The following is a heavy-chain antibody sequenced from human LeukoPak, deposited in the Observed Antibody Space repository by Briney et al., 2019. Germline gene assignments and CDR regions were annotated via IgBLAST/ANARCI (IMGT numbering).Heavy chain of an antibody. V-gene: IGHV1-18*01. D-gene: IGHD6-13*01. J-gene: IGHJ4*02. Sequence: GASVKVSCKASGYTFTSYGISWVRQAPGQGLEWMGRISAYNGNTNYAQKLQGRVTMTTDTSTSTAYMELSSLRSEDTAVYYCARVRYSSSWYDYWGQGTLVTVSS. CDR1: GYTFTSYG. CDR3: ARVRYSSSWYDY. CDR2: ISAYNGNT.